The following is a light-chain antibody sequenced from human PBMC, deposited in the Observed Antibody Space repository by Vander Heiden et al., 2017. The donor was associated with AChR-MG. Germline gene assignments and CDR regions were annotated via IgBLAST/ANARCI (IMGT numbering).Light chain of an antibody. CDR2: GAS. J-gene: IGKJ4*01. CDR3: QQYSNWPLT. Sequence: ELVMTPSPATLSVSPGERATLSCRASQVVGSNLAWYQQKPGQAPRLLIYGASTRATGIPAGFSGTGSGTEFTLTISSLQSEDFAVYHCQQYSNWPLTFGGGTKVAIK. CDR1: QVVGSN. V-gene: IGKV3-15*01.